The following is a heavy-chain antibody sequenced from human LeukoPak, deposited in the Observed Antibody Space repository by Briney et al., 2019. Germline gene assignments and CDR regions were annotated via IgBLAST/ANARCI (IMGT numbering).Heavy chain of an antibody. D-gene: IGHD6-13*01. V-gene: IGHV4-34*01. Sequence: PSETLSLTCAVYGGSFSGYYWSWIRQPPGKGLEWIGSIYHSGSTYYNPSLKSRVTISVDTSKNQFSLKLSSVTAADTAVYYCARGNYLRARGAAGTGVDFDYWGQGTLVTVSS. CDR3: ARGNYLRARGAAGTGVDFDY. CDR2: IYHSGST. CDR1: GGSFSGYY. J-gene: IGHJ4*02.